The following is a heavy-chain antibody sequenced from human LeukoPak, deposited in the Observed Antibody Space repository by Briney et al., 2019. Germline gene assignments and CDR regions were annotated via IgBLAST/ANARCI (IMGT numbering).Heavy chain of an antibody. CDR2: VYYSGST. CDR3: AGRIAVAGTSYFDY. CDR1: GGSISSSCYY. V-gene: IGHV4-39*01. D-gene: IGHD6-19*01. Sequence: SETLSLTCTVSGGSISSSCYYWGWIRQPPGNGLAWFGSVYYSGSTNYNPSLKSRVTISVDTSNTQCSLKLSSVTAADTAVDYCAGRIAVAGTSYFDYWGQRTLVTVSS. J-gene: IGHJ4*02.